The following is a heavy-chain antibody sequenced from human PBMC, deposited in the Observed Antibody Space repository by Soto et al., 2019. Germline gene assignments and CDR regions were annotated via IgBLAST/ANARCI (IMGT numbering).Heavy chain of an antibody. CDR3: ARNPYYYDSSGYFLDY. J-gene: IGHJ4*02. V-gene: IGHV1-18*04. D-gene: IGHD3-22*01. CDR1: CYTFTSYG. CDR2: ISAYNGNT. Sequence: SVKVSFKASCYTFTSYGISWVRQAPGQGLEWMGWISAYNGNTDYAQKLQGRVTMTTDTSTSTAYMELRSLRSDDTAVYYCARNPYYYDSSGYFLDYWGQGTLVTVSS.